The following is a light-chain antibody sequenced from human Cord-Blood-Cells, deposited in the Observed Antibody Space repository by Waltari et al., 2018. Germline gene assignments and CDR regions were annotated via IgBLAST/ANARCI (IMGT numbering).Light chain of an antibody. CDR1: QSVLYSSNNKNY. CDR2: WAS. CDR3: QQYYSTPYT. V-gene: IGKV4-1*01. J-gene: IGKJ2*01. Sequence: DILMTQSPDSLAVSLGESATITCKSSQSVLYSSNNKNYLAWYQQKPGQPPKLLIYWASTRESGVPDRFSGSGSGTDFTLTISSLQAEDVAVYYCQQYYSTPYTFGQGTKLEIK.